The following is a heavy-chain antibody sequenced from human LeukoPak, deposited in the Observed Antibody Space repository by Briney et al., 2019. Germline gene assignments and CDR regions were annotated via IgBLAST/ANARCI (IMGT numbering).Heavy chain of an antibody. Sequence: ASVKVSCKASGYTFTSYGISWERQAPGQGLEWMGWISAHNGDTNYAQKFQGRVSMTTDTSTSTGYMELRSLTSDDTAVYYCARDLKRTVGATTTSDYWGQGTLVTVSS. V-gene: IGHV1-18*01. CDR3: ARDLKRTVGATTTSDY. D-gene: IGHD1-26*01. J-gene: IGHJ4*02. CDR2: ISAHNGDT. CDR1: GYTFTSYG.